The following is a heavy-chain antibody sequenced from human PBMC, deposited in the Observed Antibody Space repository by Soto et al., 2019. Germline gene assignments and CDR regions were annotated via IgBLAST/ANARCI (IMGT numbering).Heavy chain of an antibody. V-gene: IGHV1-18*01. CDR3: ARDDYGFDY. D-gene: IGHD4-17*01. CDR2: ISAYDGNT. Sequence: QVQLVQSGGEVKKPGASVKVSCKASGYTFASYAINWVRQAPGQGLEWMGWISAYDGNTNYAQKFQGKLTMTTDTSTTTAYMHLRSLGSDDTAMYYCARDDYGFDYWGQGTLLTVSS. J-gene: IGHJ4*02. CDR1: GYTFASYA.